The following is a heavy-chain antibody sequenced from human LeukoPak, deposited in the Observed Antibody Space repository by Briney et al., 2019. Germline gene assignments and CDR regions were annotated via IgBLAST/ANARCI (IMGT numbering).Heavy chain of an antibody. D-gene: IGHD5-12*01. Sequence: SVKVSCKASGGTFSSYAISWVRQAPGQGLEWMGGIIPIFGTANYAQKFQGRVAITADESTSTAYMELSSLRSEDTAVYYCARGPGLRSPFDYWGQGTLVTVSS. V-gene: IGHV1-69*01. CDR1: GGTFSSYA. J-gene: IGHJ4*02. CDR3: ARGPGLRSPFDY. CDR2: IIPIFGTA.